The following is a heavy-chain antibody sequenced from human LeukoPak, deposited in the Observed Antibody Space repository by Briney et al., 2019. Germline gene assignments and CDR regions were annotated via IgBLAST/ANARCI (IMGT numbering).Heavy chain of an antibody. Sequence: SGTLSLTCGVSGGSISNTDWWTWVRQPPGKGLEWIGEVNLQGSTNYNPSLKSRVAISVDTSKNQFSLKLSSVTAADTAGNYCARDPGYCSGGSCYYYYGMDVWGQGTTVTVSS. CDR3: ARDPGYCSGGSCYYYYGMDV. D-gene: IGHD2-15*01. V-gene: IGHV4-4*02. CDR1: GGSISNTDW. J-gene: IGHJ6*02. CDR2: VNLQGST.